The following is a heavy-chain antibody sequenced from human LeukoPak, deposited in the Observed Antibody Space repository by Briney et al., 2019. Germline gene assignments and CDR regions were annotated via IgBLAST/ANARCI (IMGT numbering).Heavy chain of an antibody. CDR2: ISGSGGST. CDR1: GFTFSSYG. V-gene: IGHV3-23*01. D-gene: IGHD5-18*01. Sequence: GGSLRLSCVASGFTFSSYGMSWVRQAPGKGLEFVSGISGSGGSTYYADSVKGRFTVSRDNSKNTLCLQMNSLRAEDTAVYYCALRGHNYPVLEWGQGTLVTVSS. J-gene: IGHJ4*02. CDR3: ALRGHNYPVLE.